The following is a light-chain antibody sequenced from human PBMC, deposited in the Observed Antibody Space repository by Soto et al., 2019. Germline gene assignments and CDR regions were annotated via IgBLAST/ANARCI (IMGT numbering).Light chain of an antibody. CDR2: DAS. Sequence: VVLTQSPATLSLSPGERATLSCRTSLSVSVYLDWYQQKPGQAPRLIVSDASNRATGIPARFSGSGSGTDFTLTISSLEPEDFAVYYCHQSQYWPPITFGQGTRLEIK. CDR1: LSVSVY. V-gene: IGKV3-11*01. CDR3: HQSQYWPPIT. J-gene: IGKJ5*01.